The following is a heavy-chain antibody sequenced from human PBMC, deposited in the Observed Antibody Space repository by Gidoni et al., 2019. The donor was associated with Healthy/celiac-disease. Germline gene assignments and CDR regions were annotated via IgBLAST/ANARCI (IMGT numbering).Heavy chain of an antibody. V-gene: IGHV4-39*01. J-gene: IGHJ4*02. Sequence: QLQLQESGPGLVKPSETLSLTCTVSGGSISSSSYYWGWIRQPPGKGLEWIGSTYSSGSTYYNPSLKSRVTISVDTSKNQFSLKLSSVTAADTAVYYCACFDYDILTGYFLGGDYWGQGTLVTVSS. D-gene: IGHD3-9*01. CDR2: TYSSGST. CDR1: GGSISSSSYY. CDR3: ACFDYDILTGYFLGGDY.